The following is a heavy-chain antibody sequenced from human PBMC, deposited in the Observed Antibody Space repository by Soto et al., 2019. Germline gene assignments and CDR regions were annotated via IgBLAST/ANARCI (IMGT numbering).Heavy chain of an antibody. CDR2: INSDGSST. Sequence: EVQLVESGGGLVQPGGSLRLSCAASGFTFSSYWMHWVRQAPGKGLVWVSRINSDGSSTSYADSVKGRFTISRDNAKNTLYLQMNSLRAEDTAVYYCDRPPLWFGELPWFDPWGQGTLVTVSS. CDR1: GFTFSSYW. J-gene: IGHJ5*02. V-gene: IGHV3-74*01. D-gene: IGHD3-10*01. CDR3: DRPPLWFGELPWFDP.